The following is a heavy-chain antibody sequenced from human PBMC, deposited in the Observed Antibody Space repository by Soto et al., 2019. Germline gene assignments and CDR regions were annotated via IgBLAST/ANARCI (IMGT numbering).Heavy chain of an antibody. CDR1: GGSISSSNW. CDR3: ARINNSAWQPLAY. V-gene: IGHV4-4*02. Sequence: PSETLSLTCAVSGGSISSSNWWSWVRQSPGKGLEWIGEIYHSGSTNYNPSLKSRVTISVDKSKNQFSLKLSSVTAADTAVYYWARINNSAWQPLAYCGQGTLVTVSS. J-gene: IGHJ1*01. D-gene: IGHD6-19*01. CDR2: IYHSGST.